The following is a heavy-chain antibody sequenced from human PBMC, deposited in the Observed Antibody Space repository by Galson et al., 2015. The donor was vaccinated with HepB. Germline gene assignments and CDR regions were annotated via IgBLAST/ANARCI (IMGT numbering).Heavy chain of an antibody. D-gene: IGHD1-26*01. CDR1: GYTFTSYA. CDR2: INAGNGNT. V-gene: IGHV1-3*01. J-gene: IGHJ4*02. Sequence: SVKVSCKASGYTFTSYAMHWVRQAPGQRLEWMGWINAGNGNTKYSQKFQGRVTITRDTSASTAYMELSSLRSEDTAVYYCALFSGSSRAEDYWGQGTLVTVSS. CDR3: ALFSGSSRAEDY.